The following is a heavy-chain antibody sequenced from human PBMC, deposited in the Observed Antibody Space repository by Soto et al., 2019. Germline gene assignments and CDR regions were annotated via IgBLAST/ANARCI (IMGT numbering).Heavy chain of an antibody. J-gene: IGHJ4*02. CDR2: IDPSDSYT. V-gene: IGHV5-10-1*01. CDR3: ARHQEDSSGWYGFYY. Sequence: PGESLKISCKGSGYSFTSYWISWVRQMPGKGLEWMGRIDPSDSYTNYSPSFQGHVTISADKSISTAYLQWSSLKASDTAMYYCARHQEDSSGWYGFYYWGQGTLVTAPQ. D-gene: IGHD6-19*01. CDR1: GYSFTSYW.